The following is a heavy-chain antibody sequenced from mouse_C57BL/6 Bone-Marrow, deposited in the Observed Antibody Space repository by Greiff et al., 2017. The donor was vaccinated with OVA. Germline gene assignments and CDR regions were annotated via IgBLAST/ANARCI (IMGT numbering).Heavy chain of an antibody. Sequence: EVKLQESGAELVRPGASVKLSCTASGFNIKDYYMHWVKQRPEQGLEWIGRIDPEDGDTEYAPKFQGKATMTADTSSNTAYLQLSSLTSEDTAVYYCTTRRVMIPRRYFDYWGQGTTLTVSS. CDR1: GFNIKDYY. V-gene: IGHV14-1*01. CDR2: IDPEDGDT. CDR3: TTRRVMIPRRYFDY. D-gene: IGHD2-3*01. J-gene: IGHJ2*01.